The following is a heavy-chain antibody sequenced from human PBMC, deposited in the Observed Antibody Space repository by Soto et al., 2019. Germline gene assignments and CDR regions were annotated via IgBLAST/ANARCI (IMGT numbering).Heavy chain of an antibody. D-gene: IGHD3-10*01. CDR1: GYTFTSDY. CDR3: ERAGARGWFDP. J-gene: IGHJ5*02. Sequence: ASVKVSCKASGYTFTSDYMHWVRQAPGQGLEWMGTINPSGGSTSYAQKFQGRVTMTRDTSTSTVYMELSSLRSEDTAVYYCERAGARGWFDPWGQGTLVTVSS. V-gene: IGHV1-46*01. CDR2: INPSGGST.